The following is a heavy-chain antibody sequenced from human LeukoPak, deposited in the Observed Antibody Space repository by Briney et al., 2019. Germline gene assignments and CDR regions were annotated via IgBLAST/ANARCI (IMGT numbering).Heavy chain of an antibody. CDR3: ARRGYSPDF. Sequence: PSETLSLTCTVSGGSISSSSYYWGWIRQPPGKGLEWIGSIYYSGSTYYNPSLESRVTISVDTSKNQFSLKLSSVTAADTAVYYCARRGYSPDFWGQGTLVTVSS. J-gene: IGHJ4*02. D-gene: IGHD5-18*01. V-gene: IGHV4-39*01. CDR1: GGSISSSSYY. CDR2: IYYSGST.